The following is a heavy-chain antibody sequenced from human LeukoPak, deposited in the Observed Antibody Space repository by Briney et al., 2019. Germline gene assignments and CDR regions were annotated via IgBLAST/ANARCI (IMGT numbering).Heavy chain of an antibody. V-gene: IGHV4-39*01. CDR3: ASPITGTTEY. J-gene: IGHJ4*02. D-gene: IGHD1-7*01. Sequence: SETLSLTCTVSGGSISSSSYYWGWIRQPPGKGLEWIGSIYYSGSTYYNPSLKSRVTISVDTSKNQFSLKLSSVTAADTAVYYCASPITGTTEYWGQGTLVTVSS. CDR2: IYYSGST. CDR1: GGSISSSSYY.